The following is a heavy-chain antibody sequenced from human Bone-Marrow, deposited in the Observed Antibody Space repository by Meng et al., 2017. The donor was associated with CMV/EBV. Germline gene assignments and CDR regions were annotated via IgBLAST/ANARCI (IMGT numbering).Heavy chain of an antibody. V-gene: IGHV4-4*07. D-gene: IGHD3-22*01. CDR3: ATRRAHSDGRGSWYYQFDH. Sequence: QVQLQESGPRLVKPSETLSLTCTVSGDSINTYFLSWIRQPAGKGLEWIGRLYNSGSTNYSPSLNSRVTMSIDTSNKQFSLRLSSVTAADTAVYYCATRRAHSDGRGSWYYQFDHWGQGTLVTVSS. CDR1: GDSINTYF. J-gene: IGHJ4*02. CDR2: LYNSGST.